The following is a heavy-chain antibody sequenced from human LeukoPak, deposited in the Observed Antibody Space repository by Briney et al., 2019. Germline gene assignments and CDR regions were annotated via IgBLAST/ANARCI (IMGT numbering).Heavy chain of an antibody. V-gene: IGHV3-30*04. D-gene: IGHD6-13*01. CDR2: ISYDGSNK. J-gene: IGHJ6*03. CDR3: ARDKIWQQLVRWSYYYYYMDV. Sequence: GRSLRLSCAASGFTFSSYAMHWVRQAPGKGLEWVAVISYDGSNKYYADSVKGRFTISRDNSKNTLYLQMNSLRAEDTAVYYCARDKIWQQLVRWSYYYYYMDVWGKGTTVTVSS. CDR1: GFTFSSYA.